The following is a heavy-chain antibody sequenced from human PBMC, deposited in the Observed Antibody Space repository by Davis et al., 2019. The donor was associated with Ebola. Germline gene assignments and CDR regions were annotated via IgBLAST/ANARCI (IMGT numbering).Heavy chain of an antibody. V-gene: IGHV4-34*01. Sequence: SETLSLTCAVYGGSFSGYYWSWIRQPPGKGLEWIGEIDHSGSTYYNPSLKSRVTISVDTSKNQFSLKLSSVTAADTAVYYCARMFIGARPYYFDYWGQGTLVTVSS. CDR3: ARMFIGARPYYFDY. J-gene: IGHJ4*02. CDR2: IDHSGST. D-gene: IGHD6-6*01. CDR1: GGSFSGYY.